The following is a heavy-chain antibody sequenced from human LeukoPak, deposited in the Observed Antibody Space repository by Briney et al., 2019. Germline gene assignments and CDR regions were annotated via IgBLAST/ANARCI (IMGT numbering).Heavy chain of an antibody. CDR3: VRLLPASRHYFDY. CDR1: GLIVSSDY. J-gene: IGHJ4*02. Sequence: GGSLRLSCAASGLIVSSDYLAWVRQAPGRGLEWIPVIYGGGATYYADSVRGRFTISRDNSKNELFLQMNSLRVEDTAVYHCVRLLPASRHYFDYWGQGTLVTVSS. V-gene: IGHV3-53*01. D-gene: IGHD6-6*01. CDR2: IYGGGAT.